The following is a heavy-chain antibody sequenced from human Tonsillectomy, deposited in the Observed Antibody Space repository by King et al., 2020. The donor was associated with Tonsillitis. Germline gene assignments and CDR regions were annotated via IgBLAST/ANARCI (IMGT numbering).Heavy chain of an antibody. CDR3: ARKGNYGARVNYYYGMDV. Sequence: QLQESGPGLVKPSQTLSLTCAVSGGSISSGGYSWSWIRQPPGKGLEWIGYIYYSGSTYYNPSLKSRVTISVDTSKNQFSLKLSSVTAADTAVYFCARKGNYGARVNYYYGMDVWGQGTTVTVSS. J-gene: IGHJ6*02. CDR2: IYYSGST. V-gene: IGHV4-30-4*07. CDR1: GGSISSGGYS. D-gene: IGHD4-11*01.